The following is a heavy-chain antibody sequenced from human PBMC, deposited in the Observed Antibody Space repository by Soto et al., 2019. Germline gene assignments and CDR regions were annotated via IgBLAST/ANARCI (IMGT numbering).Heavy chain of an antibody. V-gene: IGHV3-66*01. Sequence: PGGSLRLSCAVSGFTVSTSFVSWVRQPPGKGLEWVSVIYSGGGTYYADSVKGRFTISRDNSKNTLYLQMNSLRAEDTAVYYCASGSGGYYYGMDVWGQGTTVTVSS. CDR2: IYSGGGT. D-gene: IGHD3-10*01. CDR3: ASGSGGYYYGMDV. J-gene: IGHJ6*02. CDR1: GFTVSTSF.